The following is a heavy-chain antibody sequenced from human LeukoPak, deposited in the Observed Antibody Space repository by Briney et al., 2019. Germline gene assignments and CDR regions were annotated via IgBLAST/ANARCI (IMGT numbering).Heavy chain of an antibody. CDR3: ARDYCISTSCYPFDY. CDR2: IYYSGST. V-gene: IGHV4-39*07. Sequence: SETLSLTCTVSGGSISSSSYYWGWIRQPPGKGLEWIGSIYYSGSTNYNPSLKSRVTMSVDTSKNQFSLKLSSVTAADTAVYYCARDYCISTSCYPFDYWGQGTLVTVYS. J-gene: IGHJ4*02. D-gene: IGHD2-2*01. CDR1: GGSISSSSYY.